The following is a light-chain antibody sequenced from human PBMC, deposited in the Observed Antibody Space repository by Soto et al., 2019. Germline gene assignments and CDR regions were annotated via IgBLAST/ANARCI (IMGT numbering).Light chain of an antibody. Sequence: EIVLTQSPGTLSLSPRERATLSCRASQTVTNNYLAWFQQKPGQAPRLLIYDASRRATGIPDRFSGSGSGTDFTLTINRLEPEDFAVYYCHQSSHSPLTFGGGTKIEIK. J-gene: IGKJ4*01. CDR2: DAS. CDR1: QTVTNNY. V-gene: IGKV3-20*01. CDR3: HQSSHSPLT.